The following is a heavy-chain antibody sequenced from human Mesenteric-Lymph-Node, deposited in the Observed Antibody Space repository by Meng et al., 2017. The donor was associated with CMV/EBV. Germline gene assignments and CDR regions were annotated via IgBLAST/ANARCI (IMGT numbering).Heavy chain of an antibody. CDR2: INSDGSST. J-gene: IGHJ6*02. V-gene: IGHV3-74*01. CDR1: GFTFSSYW. D-gene: IGHD3-3*01. Sequence: GGSLRLSCAAPGFTFSSYWMHWVRQAPGKGLVWVSRINSDGSSTSYADSVKGRFTISRDNAKNTLYLQMNSLRAEDTAVYYCAREGGGVTIFGVVIIPNQVDYYYYGMDVWGQGTTVTVSS. CDR3: AREGGGVTIFGVVIIPNQVDYYYYGMDV.